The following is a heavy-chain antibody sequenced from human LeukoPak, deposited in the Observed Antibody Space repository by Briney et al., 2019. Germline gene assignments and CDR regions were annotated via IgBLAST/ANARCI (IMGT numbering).Heavy chain of an antibody. CDR2: ISGSGGST. Sequence: GGSLRPSCAASGFTFSGYGMSWVRQAPGKGLEWVSAISGSGGSTYYADSVKGRFTISRDNSKNTLYLQMNSLRAEDTAVYYCAKGALVRGVQGPFDYWGQGTLVTVSS. CDR1: GFTFSGYG. J-gene: IGHJ4*02. D-gene: IGHD3-10*01. V-gene: IGHV3-23*01. CDR3: AKGALVRGVQGPFDY.